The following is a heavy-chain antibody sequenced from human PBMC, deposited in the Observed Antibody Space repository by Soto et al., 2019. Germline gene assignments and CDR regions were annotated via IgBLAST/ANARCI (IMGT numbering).Heavy chain of an antibody. J-gene: IGHJ3*02. CDR1: GFTFSSYS. D-gene: IGHD2-2*01. CDR2: ISSSSSTI. Sequence: GGSLRLSCAASGFTFSSYSMNWVRQAPGKGLEWVSYISSSSSTIYYADSVKGRFTISRDNAKNSLYLQMNLLRAEETAVYYCERDTEVVVPAATLVAFDIWGQGTMVTVSS. CDR3: ERDTEVVVPAATLVAFDI. V-gene: IGHV3-48*01.